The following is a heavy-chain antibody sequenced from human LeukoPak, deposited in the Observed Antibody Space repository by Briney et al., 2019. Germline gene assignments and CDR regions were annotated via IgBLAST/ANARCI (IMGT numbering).Heavy chain of an antibody. Sequence: PSGTLSLTCAISGGSITSSNWWTWVRQPPGKGLEWVGEIYLRGNTNYNPSLESRVSISVDESKTQLSLRLESVTAADTAVYYCARGTIATVTDSWGPGTLVTVSS. V-gene: IGHV4-4*02. CDR2: IYLRGNT. CDR3: ARGTIATVTDS. D-gene: IGHD4-17*01. CDR1: GGSITSSNW. J-gene: IGHJ4*02.